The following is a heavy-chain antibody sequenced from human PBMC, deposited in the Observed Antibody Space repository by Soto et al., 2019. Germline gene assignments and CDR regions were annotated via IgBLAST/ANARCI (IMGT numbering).Heavy chain of an antibody. Sequence: PGGYLRLSCAASGFTFSSYGMHWVRQAPGKGLEWVAVIWYDGSNKYYADSVKGLFTISRDNSKNTLYLQMNSLRAEDTAVYYWARGTYYYDISGYYYIYWGQGTLVTVSS. CDR1: GFTFSSYG. D-gene: IGHD3-22*01. CDR2: IWYDGSNK. V-gene: IGHV3-33*01. J-gene: IGHJ4*02. CDR3: ARGTYYYDISGYYYIY.